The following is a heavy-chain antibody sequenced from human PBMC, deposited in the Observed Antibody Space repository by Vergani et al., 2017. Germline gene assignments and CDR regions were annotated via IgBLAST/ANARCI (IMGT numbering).Heavy chain of an antibody. Sequence: QLQLQESAPGLVKPSETLSLTCTVSGGSISSSSYYWGWIRQPPGKGLEWIGSIYYSGSTYYNPSLKSRVTISVDTSKNQFSLKLSSVTAADTAVYYCARHLAYCDGDCYPYDYGMDVWGQGTTVTVSS. J-gene: IGHJ6*02. CDR3: ARHLAYCDGDCYPYDYGMDV. CDR1: GGSISSSSYY. V-gene: IGHV4-39*01. D-gene: IGHD2-21*02. CDR2: IYYSGST.